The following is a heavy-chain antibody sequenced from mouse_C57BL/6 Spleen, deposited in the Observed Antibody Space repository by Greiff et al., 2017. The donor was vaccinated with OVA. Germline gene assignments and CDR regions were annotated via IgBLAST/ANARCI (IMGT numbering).Heavy chain of an antibody. CDR1: GFTFSSYG. D-gene: IGHD3-3*01. J-gene: IGHJ4*01. CDR3: ARQEARDAMDY. Sequence: DVHLVESGGDLVKPGGSLKLSCAASGFTFSSYGMSWVRQTPDKRLEWVATISSGGSYTYYPDSVKGRFTISRDNAKNTLYLQMSSLKSEDTAMYYCARQEARDAMDYWGQGTSVTVSS. V-gene: IGHV5-6*01. CDR2: ISSGGSYT.